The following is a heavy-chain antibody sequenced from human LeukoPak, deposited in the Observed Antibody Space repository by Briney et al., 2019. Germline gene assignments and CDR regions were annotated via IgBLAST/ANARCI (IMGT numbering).Heavy chain of an antibody. V-gene: IGHV3-21*04. CDR1: GFSFSSYN. CDR2: ITSSSTYT. J-gene: IGHJ4*02. CDR3: AKDRSSGYSYGYLGY. D-gene: IGHD5-18*01. Sequence: SGGSLRLSCAASGFSFSSYNMNWVRQTPGKGLEWVSSITSSSTYTFYADSVKGRFTISRDNAKNSLYLQMNSLRAEDTALYYCAKDRSSGYSYGYLGYWGQGTLVTVSS.